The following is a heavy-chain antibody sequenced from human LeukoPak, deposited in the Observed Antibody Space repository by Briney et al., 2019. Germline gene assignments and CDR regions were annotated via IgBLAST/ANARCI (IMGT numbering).Heavy chain of an antibody. Sequence: ASVKVSCKASGGTFSSYAISWVRQAPGQGLEWMGGIIPIFGPANYAQKFQGRVTITADESTSTAYMELSSLRSEDTAVYYCARDRVAILVREVNYYYGMDVWGQGTTVTVSS. V-gene: IGHV1-69*13. D-gene: IGHD3-9*01. CDR1: GGTFSSYA. J-gene: IGHJ6*02. CDR2: IIPIFGPA. CDR3: ARDRVAILVREVNYYYGMDV.